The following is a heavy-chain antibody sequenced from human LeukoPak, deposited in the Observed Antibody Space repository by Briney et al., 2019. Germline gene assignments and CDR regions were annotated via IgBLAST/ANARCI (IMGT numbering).Heavy chain of an antibody. CDR1: GYTFTRYY. Sequence: ASVKVSCKASGYTFTRYYMHWARQAPGQGLEWMGIINLSGGSTSYAQKFQGRVTMTRVTSTSTVYMELSSLVSEYTAVYYCASASSGGRRIDYWGQGTLITVSS. CDR2: INLSGGST. D-gene: IGHD2-15*01. J-gene: IGHJ4*02. CDR3: ASASSGGRRIDY. V-gene: IGHV1-46*01.